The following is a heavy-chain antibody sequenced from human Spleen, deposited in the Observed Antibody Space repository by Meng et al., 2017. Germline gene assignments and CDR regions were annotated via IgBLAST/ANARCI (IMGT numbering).Heavy chain of an antibody. CDR2: IGHSGFT. J-gene: IGHJ5*02. V-gene: IGHV4-39*01. CDR3: VRSRAWVRTGFDP. CDR1: GDSISSSDSY. D-gene: IGHD1/OR15-1a*01. Sequence: QVQLQESGPGLVKPSETLSLTCSGSGDSISSSDSYWGWIRQSPGKGLEWIGGIGHSGFTYYTPSLESRVTVSVDTSRFKFVLDLTTVTAADTAVYYCVRSRAWVRTGFDPWGQGTLVTVSS.